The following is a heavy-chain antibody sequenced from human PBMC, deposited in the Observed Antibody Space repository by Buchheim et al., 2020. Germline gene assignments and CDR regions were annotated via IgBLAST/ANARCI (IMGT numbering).Heavy chain of an antibody. CDR3: ARAQKYRYGWFDP. CDR2: IWYDGGFT. J-gene: IGHJ5*02. V-gene: IGHV3-33*01. CDR1: GFTFSTYG. Sequence: QVQLVESGGGVVQPGGSLRLSCAASGFTFSTYGMHWVRQAPGKGLEWLAAIWYDGGFTYYADSVKDRFTISRDNSKNTLYLQMNSLRAEDTAVYYCARAQKYRYGWFDPWGQGTL. D-gene: IGHD5-18*01.